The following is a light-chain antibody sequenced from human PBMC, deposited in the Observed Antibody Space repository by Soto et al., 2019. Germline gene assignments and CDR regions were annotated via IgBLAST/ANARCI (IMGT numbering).Light chain of an antibody. CDR3: QQFISWPRT. V-gene: IGKV3-15*01. CDR1: QSVSGN. CDR2: GAS. Sequence: IAMTQSPATVSGSPGERVTLSCRASQSVSGNVAWYHQKPGQPPRLLVYGASTTATDIPARFFDSGSETDFTLTITRLQAEVFGIYYCQQFISWPRTFGQGTKVEIK. J-gene: IGKJ1*01.